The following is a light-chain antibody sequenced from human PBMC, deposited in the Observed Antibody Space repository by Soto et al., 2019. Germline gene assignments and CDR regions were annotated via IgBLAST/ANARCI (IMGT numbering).Light chain of an antibody. Sequence: IQMTQSPSTLSASVGDRVTITCRASQSIYSWLAWYQQKPGKAPKVLLYDASSLASGVPSRFSGSGSGTEFTLTISSLQPDDFATYYCQQYITYSPVTLGGATKVDIK. V-gene: IGKV1-5*01. CDR2: DAS. CDR3: QQYITYSPVT. J-gene: IGKJ4*01. CDR1: QSIYSW.